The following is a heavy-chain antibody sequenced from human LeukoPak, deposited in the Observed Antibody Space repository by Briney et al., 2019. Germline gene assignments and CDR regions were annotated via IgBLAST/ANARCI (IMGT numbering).Heavy chain of an antibody. CDR1: GFSLSTYW. CDR3: ARASGDSRGHYQGFDS. D-gene: IGHD3-22*01. J-gene: IGHJ4*02. CDR2: IKQDESEK. V-gene: IGHV3-7*01. Sequence: GGSLRLSCAASGFSLSTYWMSWVRQAPGKGLEWVANIKQDESEKDYVDSVKGRFTISRDNAKNSLYLQMNSLRAEDTAVYYCARASGDSRGHYQGFDSWGQGTLVTVSS.